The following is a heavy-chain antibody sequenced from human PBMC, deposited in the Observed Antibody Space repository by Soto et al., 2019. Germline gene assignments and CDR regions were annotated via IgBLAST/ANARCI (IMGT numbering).Heavy chain of an antibody. J-gene: IGHJ3*01. V-gene: IGHV4-59*12. CDR3: ARDPEXYCSGPQCYTERGAFDV. D-gene: IGHD2-15*01. Sequence: SETLSLTCTVSGASISSNYWGWIRQPPGRGLEWIGYLYYIGSTDYNPSLKSRVNISIDTSKNQVSLSLTSVTAADTAVYYCARDPEXYCSGPQCYTERGAFDVWGQGTMVTVSS. CDR2: LYYIGST. CDR1: GASISSNY.